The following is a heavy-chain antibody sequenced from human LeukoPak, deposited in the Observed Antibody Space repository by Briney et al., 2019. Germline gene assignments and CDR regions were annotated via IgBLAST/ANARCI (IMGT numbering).Heavy chain of an antibody. Sequence: SQTLSLTCTVSGGSISSGGYYWSWIRQHPGKGLEWIGYIYYSGSTYYNPSLKSRVTISVDTSKNQFSLKLSSVTAADTAVYYCARWGKYQLLNKWVFDYGGRGPLVTVSS. CDR1: GGSISSGGYY. CDR2: IYYSGST. V-gene: IGHV4-31*03. J-gene: IGHJ4*02. CDR3: ARWGKYQLLNKWVFDY. D-gene: IGHD2-2*01.